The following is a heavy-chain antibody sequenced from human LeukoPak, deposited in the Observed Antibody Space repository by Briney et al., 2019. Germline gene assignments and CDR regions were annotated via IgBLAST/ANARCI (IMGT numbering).Heavy chain of an antibody. CDR3: AKDRSGSLELSAFDI. Sequence: GGSLRLSCAASGFTFSSYAMSWVRQAPGKGLEWVSAISGSGGSTHYADSVKGRFTISRDNSKNTLYLQMNSLRAEDTAVYYCAKDRSGSLELSAFDIWGQGTMVTVSS. D-gene: IGHD1-26*01. J-gene: IGHJ3*02. CDR2: ISGSGGST. V-gene: IGHV3-23*01. CDR1: GFTFSSYA.